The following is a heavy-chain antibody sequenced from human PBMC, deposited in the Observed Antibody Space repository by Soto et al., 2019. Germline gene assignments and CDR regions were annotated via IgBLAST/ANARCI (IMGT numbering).Heavy chain of an antibody. CDR3: AKDQGELPYFDY. D-gene: IGHD1-7*01. CDR2: ISYDGSNK. CDR1: GFTFSSYG. Sequence: GGSLRLSCAASGFTFSSYGMHWVRQAPGKGLEWVAVISYDGSNKYYADSVKGRFTISRDNSKNTLYLQMNSLRAEDTAVYYCAKDQGELPYFDYWGQGTLVTVSS. J-gene: IGHJ4*02. V-gene: IGHV3-30*18.